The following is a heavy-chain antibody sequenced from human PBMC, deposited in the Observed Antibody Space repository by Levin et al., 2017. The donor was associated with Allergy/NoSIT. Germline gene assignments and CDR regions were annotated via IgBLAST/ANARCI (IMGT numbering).Heavy chain of an antibody. CDR2: INHSGST. V-gene: IGHV4-34*01. CDR3: ARSMEQATDAFDI. Sequence: ESLKISCAVYGGSFSGYYWSWIRQPPGKGLEWIGEINHSGSTNYNPSLKSRVTISVDTSKNQFSLKLSSVTAADTAVYYCARSMEQATDAFDIWGQGTMVTVSS. J-gene: IGHJ3*02. CDR1: GGSFSGYY. D-gene: IGHD1-26*01.